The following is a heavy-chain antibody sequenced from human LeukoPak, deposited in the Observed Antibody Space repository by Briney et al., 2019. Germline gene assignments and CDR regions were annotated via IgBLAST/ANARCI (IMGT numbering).Heavy chain of an antibody. CDR3: AREYSPDYGGNPYFDY. CDR2: INPSGGST. V-gene: IGHV1-46*01. J-gene: IGHJ4*02. D-gene: IGHD4-23*01. Sequence: ASVKVSCTASGYTFTSYYMHWVRQAPGQGLEWMGIINPSGGSTSYAQKFQGRVTMTRDTSTSTVYMELNSLRSEDTAVYYCAREYSPDYGGNPYFDYWGQGTLVTVSS. CDR1: GYTFTSYY.